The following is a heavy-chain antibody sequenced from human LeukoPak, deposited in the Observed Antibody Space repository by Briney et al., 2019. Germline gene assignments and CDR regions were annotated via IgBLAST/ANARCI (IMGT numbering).Heavy chain of an antibody. V-gene: IGHV4-39*01. D-gene: IGHD5-18*01. Sequence: PSETLSLTCTVSGGSISSSSYYWGWIRQPPGKGLEWIGSIYYSGSTYYNPSLKSRVTISVDTSKNQFSLKLSSVTAADTAVYYCARVSNVDTAMVPVWYYFDYWGQGTLVTVSS. CDR3: ARVSNVDTAMVPVWYYFDY. CDR2: IYYSGST. CDR1: GGSISSSSYY. J-gene: IGHJ4*02.